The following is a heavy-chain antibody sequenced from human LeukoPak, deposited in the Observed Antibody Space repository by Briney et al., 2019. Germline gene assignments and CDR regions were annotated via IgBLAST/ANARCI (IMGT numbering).Heavy chain of an antibody. D-gene: IGHD6-19*01. CDR2: IYTSGST. CDR3: ARSVYSSGWQRGNFDY. CDR1: GGSISSYH. Sequence: SETLSLTCTVSGGSISSYHWSWIRQPAGKGLGWIGRIYTSGSTNYNPSLKSRVTISVDTSKNQFSLKLSSVTAADTAVYYCARSVYSSGWQRGNFDYWGQGTLVTVSS. J-gene: IGHJ4*02. V-gene: IGHV4-4*07.